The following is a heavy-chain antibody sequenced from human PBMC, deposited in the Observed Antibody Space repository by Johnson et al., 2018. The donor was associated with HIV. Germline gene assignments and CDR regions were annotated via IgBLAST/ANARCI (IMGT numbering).Heavy chain of an antibody. CDR3: ARSGGYPNAFDM. D-gene: IGHD6-13*01. J-gene: IGHJ3*02. CDR1: GFAVSTHY. V-gene: IGHV3-66*01. CDR2: IYSGGNP. Sequence: MQLVQSGGGLVQPGGSLRLSCAASGFAVSTHYLTWVRQAPGKGLEWVSIIYSGGNPYYADSVQGRFTISRDNSKNSLFLQMNSLRVEDTAVYYCARSGGYPNAFDMWGQRTLVTVPA.